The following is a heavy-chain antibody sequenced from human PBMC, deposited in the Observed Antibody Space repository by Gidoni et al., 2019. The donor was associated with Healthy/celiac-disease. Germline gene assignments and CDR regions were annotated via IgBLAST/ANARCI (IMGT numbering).Heavy chain of an antibody. CDR2: IYYSGST. CDR3: ARLNSSGYYSTAPAFDY. D-gene: IGHD3-22*01. CDR1: GGSISSSSYY. Sequence: QLQLQESGPGLVKPSETLSLTCTVSGGSISSSSYYWGWIRQPPGKGLEWIGSIYYSGSTYYNPSLKSRVTISVDTSKNQFSLKLSSVTAADTAVYYCARLNSSGYYSTAPAFDYWGQGTLVTVSS. J-gene: IGHJ4*02. V-gene: IGHV4-39*01.